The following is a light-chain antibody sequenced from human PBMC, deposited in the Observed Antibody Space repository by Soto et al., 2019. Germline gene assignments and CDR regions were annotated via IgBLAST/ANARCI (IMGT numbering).Light chain of an antibody. CDR1: QSISSY. Sequence: DIQMTQSPSSLSASVGDRVTITCRASQSISSYLNWYQQKPGKAPKLLIYAASSLQSGVLSRFSGSGSGTDFTLTISSLQPEDFATYYCQQSYSTPKTFGGGTKLEIK. V-gene: IGKV1-39*01. J-gene: IGKJ4*01. CDR2: AAS. CDR3: QQSYSTPKT.